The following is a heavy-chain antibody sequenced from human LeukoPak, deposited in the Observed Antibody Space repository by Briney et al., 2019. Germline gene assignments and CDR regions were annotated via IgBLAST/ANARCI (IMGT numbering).Heavy chain of an antibody. CDR1: GGSFSGYY. J-gene: IGHJ4*02. V-gene: IGHV4-34*01. CDR2: INRSGST. CDR3: ARGDYYDASGYQPPFNY. Sequence: SETLSLTRAVSGGSFSGYYWSWIRQPPGKGLEWIGEINRSGSTNYNPSLKSRVTMSVDTSKNHFSLKLSSVTAADTAVYYCARGDYYDASGYQPPFNYWGQGTLVTVSS. D-gene: IGHD3-22*01.